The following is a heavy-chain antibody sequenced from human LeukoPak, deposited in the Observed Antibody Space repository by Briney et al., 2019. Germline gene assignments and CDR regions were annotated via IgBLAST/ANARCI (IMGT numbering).Heavy chain of an antibody. CDR2: ISAYTGYT. CDR1: GYTFSTYG. Sequence: ASVKVSCKASGYTFSTYGFSWVRQAPGQGLEWMGWISAYTGYTNFAQKVQGRITLTTDTSTSTVYMELRSLRSDDTALYFCARTLPGIATRFDLWGQGTLVTVSS. CDR3: ARTLPGIATRFDL. D-gene: IGHD6-6*01. J-gene: IGHJ4*02. V-gene: IGHV1-18*01.